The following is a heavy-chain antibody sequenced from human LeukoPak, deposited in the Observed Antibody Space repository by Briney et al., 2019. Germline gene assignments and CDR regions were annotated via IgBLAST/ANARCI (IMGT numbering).Heavy chain of an antibody. CDR1: GFTFSSYA. CDR2: ISGSGGST. D-gene: IGHD2-21*02. J-gene: IGHJ4*02. CDR3: ARDGFLGPVTAYLDY. V-gene: IGHV3-23*01. Sequence: GGSLRLSCAASGFTFSSYAMSWVRQAPGKGLEWVSAISGSGGSTYYADSVKGRFTIPRDNARNTLYLQMNSLRAEDTAVYYCARDGFLGPVTAYLDYWGQGTPVTVSS.